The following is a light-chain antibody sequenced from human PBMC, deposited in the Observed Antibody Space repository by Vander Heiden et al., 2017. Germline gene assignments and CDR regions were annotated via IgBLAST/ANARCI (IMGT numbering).Light chain of an antibody. V-gene: IGKV3-20*01. Sequence: EIVLTQSPGTLSLSPGERATLSCRASQSVSSSYLAWYQQKPGQAPRLLIYGASSRATGIPDRFSGSGSGTDFTLTISSLEPEEFAVYYCQQEGSSPKTFGQGTKVEIK. CDR2: GAS. J-gene: IGKJ1*01. CDR3: QQEGSSPKT. CDR1: QSVSSSY.